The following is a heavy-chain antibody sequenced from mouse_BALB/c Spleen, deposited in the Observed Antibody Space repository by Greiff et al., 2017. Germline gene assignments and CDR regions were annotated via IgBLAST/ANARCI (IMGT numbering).Heavy chain of an antibody. D-gene: IGHD1-1*01. CDR3: ARSTDYYGSSTGGWFAY. J-gene: IGHJ3*01. V-gene: IGHV1-39*01. Sequence: SGPELEKPGASVKISCKASGYSFTGYNMNWVKQSNGKSLEWIGNIDPYYGGTSYNQKFKGKATLTVDKSSSTAYMQLKSLTSEDSAVYYCARSTDYYGSSTGGWFAYWGQGTLVTVSA. CDR2: IDPYYGGT. CDR1: GYSFTGYN.